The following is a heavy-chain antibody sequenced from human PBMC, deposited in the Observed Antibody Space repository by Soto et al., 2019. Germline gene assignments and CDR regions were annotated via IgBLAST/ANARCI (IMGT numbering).Heavy chain of an antibody. D-gene: IGHD7-27*01. J-gene: IGHJ4*02. Sequence: QVHLVESGGGVVQPGTSLRLSCVGSGFTFRSYVIQWVRQAPGKGLEWVVLTSYDGSNNFYGDSVKGRFTISSHNSSKTVELQTGSLRFEDTALYYWERWGTTGELELWGQGTLVSVSS. CDR2: TSYDGSNN. V-gene: IGHV3-33*05. CDR1: GFTFRSYV. CDR3: ERWGTTGELEL.